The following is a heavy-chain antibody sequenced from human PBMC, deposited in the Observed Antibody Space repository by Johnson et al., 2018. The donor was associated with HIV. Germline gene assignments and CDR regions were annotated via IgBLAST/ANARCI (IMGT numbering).Heavy chain of an antibody. J-gene: IGHJ3*02. CDR3: AKDRGGDILFDI. V-gene: IGHV3-23*04. D-gene: IGHD5-12*01. CDR2: ISGSGGNT. Sequence: EVQLVEYGGGLVQPGGSLKLSCAASGFTVSSNYMSWVRQAPGKGLEWVSAISGSGGNTYYADSVKGRFTISRDNAKNSLYLQMNSLRAEDTAVYYCAKDRGGDILFDIWGQGTMVTVSS. CDR1: GFTVSSNY.